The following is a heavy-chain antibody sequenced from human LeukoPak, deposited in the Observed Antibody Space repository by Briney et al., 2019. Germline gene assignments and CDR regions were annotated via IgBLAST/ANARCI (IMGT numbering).Heavy chain of an antibody. CDR2: ISGSGGST. D-gene: IGHD1-26*01. CDR3: TRRVDYGSSGEDFDY. Sequence: PGGSLRLSCAASGFTFSSYEMNWVRQAPGKGLEWVSAISGSGGSTYYADSVKGRFTISRDNSKNTLYLQMNSLRAEDTAVYYCTRRVDYGSSGEDFDYWGQGTLVTVSS. J-gene: IGHJ4*02. CDR1: GFTFSSYE. V-gene: IGHV3-23*01.